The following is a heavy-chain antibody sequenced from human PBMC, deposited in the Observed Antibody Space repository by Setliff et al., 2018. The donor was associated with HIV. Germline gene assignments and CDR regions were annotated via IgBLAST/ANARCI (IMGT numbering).Heavy chain of an antibody. V-gene: IGHV3-74*01. Sequence: LRLSCGASGFSFGNHWMYWVRQAPGKGLVWVSRINSDGSTIYYADSVKGRFTISRDNAKNSLYLQMNSLRAEDTAVYYCVRQSVAVTYGMDVWGQGTTVTVSS. J-gene: IGHJ6*02. CDR3: VRQSVAVTYGMDV. D-gene: IGHD4-4*01. CDR2: INSDGSTI. CDR1: GFSFGNHW.